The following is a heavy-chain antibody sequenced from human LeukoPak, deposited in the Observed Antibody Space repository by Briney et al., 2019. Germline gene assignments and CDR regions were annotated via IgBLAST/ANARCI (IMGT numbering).Heavy chain of an antibody. Sequence: GGSLRLSCAASGFTFSSYGMIWVRQAPGKGLEWVSGISGSGDNTYYADSVKGRFTISRDNSKNTLYLQMNSLRAEDTAIYHCAKHYYDFWSTYHFFDYWGQGTLVTVSS. D-gene: IGHD3-3*01. V-gene: IGHV3-23*01. CDR2: ISGSGDNT. J-gene: IGHJ4*02. CDR3: AKHYYDFWSTYHFFDY. CDR1: GFTFSSYG.